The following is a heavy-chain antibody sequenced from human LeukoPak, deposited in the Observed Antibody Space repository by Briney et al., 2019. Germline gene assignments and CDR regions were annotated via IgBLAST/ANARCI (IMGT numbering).Heavy chain of an antibody. V-gene: IGHV4-61*02. CDR2: IYTSGST. CDR3: AKLYSTAYYYGGNYYAMDV. J-gene: IGHJ6*02. D-gene: IGHD3-22*01. CDR1: GGSISSGSYY. Sequence: SETLSLTCTVSGGSISSGSYYWSWLRQPAGKGLEWIGRIYTSGSTNYNPSLKSRVAISVDTSKNQFSLKLSSVTAADTAVYYCAKLYSTAYYYGGNYYAMDVWGQGTTVTVSS.